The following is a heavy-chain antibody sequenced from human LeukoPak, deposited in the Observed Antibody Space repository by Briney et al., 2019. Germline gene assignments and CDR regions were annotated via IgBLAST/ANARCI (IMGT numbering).Heavy chain of an antibody. V-gene: IGHV3-48*01. CDR2: ISSSSSTI. CDR3: ARGPNVLGDEYYFDY. Sequence: PGGSLRLSCAASGFTFSSYSMNWVRQAPGKGLEWVSYISSSSSTIYYADSVKGRFTISRDNAKNSLYLQMNSLRAEDTAVYYCARGPNVLGDEYYFDYWGQGTLVTVSS. D-gene: IGHD2-8*02. CDR1: GFTFSSYS. J-gene: IGHJ4*02.